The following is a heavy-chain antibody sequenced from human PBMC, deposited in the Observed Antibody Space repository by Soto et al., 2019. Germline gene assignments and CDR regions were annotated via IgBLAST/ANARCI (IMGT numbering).Heavy chain of an antibody. Sequence: SETLSLTCTVSGGSISSSSFYWGWIRQAPGKGLEWIGAIFYIETGYYRDTGTTYSNPSLKSRVTISLDTSKSQFSLKMDSVTDADTAVYSCARGDYSSSSGTPYFDTWGQGNMVTVSS. V-gene: IGHV4-39*01. CDR3: ARGDYSSSSGTPYFDT. CDR2: IFYIETGYYRDTGTT. D-gene: IGHD6-6*01. J-gene: IGHJ5*02. CDR1: GGSISSSSFY.